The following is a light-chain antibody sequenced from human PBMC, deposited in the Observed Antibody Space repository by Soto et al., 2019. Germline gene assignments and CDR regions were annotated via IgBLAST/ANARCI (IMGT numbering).Light chain of an antibody. CDR3: MQVTHWPIT. CDR1: QSLVHSDGIAY. Sequence: DVVMTQSPLSLPVTIGQPASISCRSSQSLVHSDGIAYFSWFQQRPGRPPRRLTYKVSNRDSGVPARLSGSGSGTDFALKISRVAAEDVGVYYCMQVTHWPITLGQGTR. V-gene: IGKV2-30*02. CDR2: KVS. J-gene: IGKJ5*01.